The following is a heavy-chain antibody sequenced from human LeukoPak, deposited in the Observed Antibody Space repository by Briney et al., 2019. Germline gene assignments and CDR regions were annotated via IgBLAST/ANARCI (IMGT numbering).Heavy chain of an antibody. J-gene: IGHJ6*02. CDR3: AKDSSTSNYYYGLDV. Sequence: QPGRSLKLSCAASGFPFSSYGVHWVRQAPGKGLEWVSYISYDGASKYYADSVKGRFTISRDNSENTLYRQMNSLRGDDTGVYFCAKDSSTSNYYYGLDVWGQGTTVTVSS. CDR1: GFPFSSYG. V-gene: IGHV3-30*18. CDR2: ISYDGASK. D-gene: IGHD2-2*01.